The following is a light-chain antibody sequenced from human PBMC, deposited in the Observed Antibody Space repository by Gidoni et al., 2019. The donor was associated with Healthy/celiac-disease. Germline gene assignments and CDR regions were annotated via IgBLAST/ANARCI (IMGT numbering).Light chain of an antibody. CDR3: QQYYSTPLT. CDR1: QSVLYSSNKQNY. CDR2: WAS. V-gene: IGKV4-1*01. J-gene: IGKJ4*01. Sequence: DIVMTQSPDSLAVSLGERATINCKSSQSVLYSSNKQNYLAWYQQKPGQPPKLLIYWASTRESGVPDRFSGSGSGTDFTLTISSLQAEDVAICYCQQYYSTPLTFGGGTKVEIK.